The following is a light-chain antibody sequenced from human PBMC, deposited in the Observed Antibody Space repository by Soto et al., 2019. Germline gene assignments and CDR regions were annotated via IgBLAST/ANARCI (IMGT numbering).Light chain of an antibody. CDR1: MRDIGAYNL. J-gene: IGLJ2*01. CDR2: EVR. Sequence: QSVLTQPASVSGSPGQSVTISCAGTMRDIGAYNLVSWYQQHPGKAPRLIFYEVRNRPSGIPLRFSASKSGNTASLTISGLEDEEEAYYYWSSFTSISTLIFGGGTKLTVL. V-gene: IGLV2-14*03. CDR3: SSFTSISTLI.